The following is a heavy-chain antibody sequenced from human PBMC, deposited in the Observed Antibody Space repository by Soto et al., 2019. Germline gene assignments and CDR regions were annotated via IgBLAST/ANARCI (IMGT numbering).Heavy chain of an antibody. CDR1: GGSISSYY. Sequence: SETLSLTCTVSGGSISSYYWSWIRQPPGKGLEWIGYIYYSGSTNYNPSLKSRVTISVDTSKNQFSLKLSSVTAADTAVYYCARGTKYQLLQKFDPWGQGTLVTVSS. CDR2: IYYSGST. V-gene: IGHV4-59*01. CDR3: ARGTKYQLLQKFDP. J-gene: IGHJ5*02. D-gene: IGHD2-2*01.